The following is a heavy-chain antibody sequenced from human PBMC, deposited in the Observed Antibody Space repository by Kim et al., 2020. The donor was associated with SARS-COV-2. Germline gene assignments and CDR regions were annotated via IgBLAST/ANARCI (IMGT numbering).Heavy chain of an antibody. CDR2: LWRDGRTA. Sequence: GGSLRLSCAASGFSLTTYSMRWVRQVPGKGLVWVSRLWRDGRTADYAASVRGRFSISRDNSKNTLSLQMSSLRADDTAAYYCVRAREAWDFNLWGRGTLV. CDR3: VRAREAWDFNL. CDR1: GFSLTTYS. J-gene: IGHJ2*01. V-gene: IGHV3-74*01.